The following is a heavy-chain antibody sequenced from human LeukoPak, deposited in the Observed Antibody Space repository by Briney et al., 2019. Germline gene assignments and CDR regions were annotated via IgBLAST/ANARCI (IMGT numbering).Heavy chain of an antibody. J-gene: IGHJ4*02. Sequence: SETLSLTCTVSGGSISSYYWSWIRQPPGKGLEWIGYISYTGSTNYNPSLKSRVTISVDTSKNQFSLKLSSVTAADTAVYYCARLLSLGFDYWGQGTLATVSS. D-gene: IGHD2/OR15-2a*01. CDR3: ARLLSLGFDY. CDR1: GGSISSYY. CDR2: ISYTGST. V-gene: IGHV4-59*01.